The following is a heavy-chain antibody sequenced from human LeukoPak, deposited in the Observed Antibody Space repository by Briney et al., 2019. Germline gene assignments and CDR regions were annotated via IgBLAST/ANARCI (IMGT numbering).Heavy chain of an antibody. CDR3: ARGADGVSSNSRGWFDP. CDR2: ISTSSSYI. V-gene: IGHV3-21*01. D-gene: IGHD2-15*01. J-gene: IGHJ5*02. CDR1: GFTFRKYA. Sequence: PGGSLRLSCAASGFTFRKYAMSWVRRAPGKGLEWVSSISTSSSYIYYADSVRGRFTISRDNAKDSLYLQMNSLRAEDTAVYSCARGADGVSSNSRGWFDPWGQGTLVTVSS.